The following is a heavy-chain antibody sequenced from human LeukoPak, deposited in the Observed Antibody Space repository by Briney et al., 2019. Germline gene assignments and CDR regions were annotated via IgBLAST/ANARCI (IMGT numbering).Heavy chain of an antibody. Sequence: GGSLRLSCAASGFTFSSYGMHWVRQAPGKGLEWVAVISYDGSNKYYADSVKGRFTISRDNSKNTLYLQMNSLRAEDTAVYYCAKDRTRVLDYWGQGTLVTVSS. J-gene: IGHJ4*02. D-gene: IGHD1-14*01. V-gene: IGHV3-30*18. CDR3: AKDRTRVLDY. CDR2: ISYDGSNK. CDR1: GFTFSSYG.